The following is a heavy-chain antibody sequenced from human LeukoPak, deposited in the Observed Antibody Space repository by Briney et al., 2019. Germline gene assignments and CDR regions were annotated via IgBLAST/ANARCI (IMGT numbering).Heavy chain of an antibody. Sequence: SETLSLTCTVSGGSISSYYWSWIRQPPGKGLEWIGYIYYSGYTNYNPSLKSRVTISVDTSKNQFSLKLSSVTAADTAVYYCASSPPTYYYDRSGYYPNWGQGTLVTVSS. CDR2: IYYSGYT. D-gene: IGHD3-22*01. CDR1: GGSISSYY. J-gene: IGHJ4*02. V-gene: IGHV4-59*01. CDR3: ASSPPTYYYDRSGYYPN.